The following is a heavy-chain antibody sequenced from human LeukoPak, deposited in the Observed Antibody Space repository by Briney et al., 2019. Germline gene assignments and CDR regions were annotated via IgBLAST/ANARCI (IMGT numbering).Heavy chain of an antibody. CDR1: GGSISSYY. CDR2: IYYSGST. D-gene: IGHD5-18*01. CDR3: ARGYGYSYRIDAFDI. Sequence: SETLSLTCTVSGGSISSYYWSWIRQPPGKGLEWIGYIYYSGSTNYNPSLKSRVTISVDTSKNQFPLKLSSVTAADTAVYYCARGYGYSYRIDAFDIWGQGTMVTVSS. J-gene: IGHJ3*02. V-gene: IGHV4-59*01.